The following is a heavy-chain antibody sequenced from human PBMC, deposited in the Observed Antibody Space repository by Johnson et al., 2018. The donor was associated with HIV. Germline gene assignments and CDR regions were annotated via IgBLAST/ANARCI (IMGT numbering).Heavy chain of an antibody. J-gene: IGHJ3*02. CDR3: AKWGTITGTTGVLDI. CDR1: GFSFSNYG. V-gene: IGHV3-30*18. D-gene: IGHD1-7*01. CDR2: ISYDGSNK. Sequence: QVQLVESGGGVVQPGRSLRLSCAASGFSFSNYGMHWVRQAPAKGLEWVAVISYDGSNKYYADSVKGRFTISRDNSKNTLYLQMNSLRAEDTAVYYCAKWGTITGTTGVLDIWGQGTMVTVSS.